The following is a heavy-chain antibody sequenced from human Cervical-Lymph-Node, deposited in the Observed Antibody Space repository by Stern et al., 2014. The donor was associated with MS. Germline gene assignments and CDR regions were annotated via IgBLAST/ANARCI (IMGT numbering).Heavy chain of an antibody. Sequence: VQLVESGAEVKKPGSSVKVSCKVSGATFITNGISWGRQGPGQGLEWIGATGPIFERSNYAQRFRGRVTITADESTSTSYMELTSLRSDDTGVYYCAREHHGGNFAAWGQGTLVTVSS. V-gene: IGHV1-69*01. CDR3: AREHHGGNFAA. D-gene: IGHD4-23*01. J-gene: IGHJ5*02. CDR1: GATFITNG. CDR2: TGPIFERS.